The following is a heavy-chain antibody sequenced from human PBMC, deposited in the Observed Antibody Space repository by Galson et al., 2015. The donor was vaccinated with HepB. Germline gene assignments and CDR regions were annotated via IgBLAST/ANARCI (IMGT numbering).Heavy chain of an antibody. CDR2: ISDDGSST. CDR3: ARGGDVWGSYRYFNWFDP. J-gene: IGHJ5*02. D-gene: IGHD3-16*02. CDR1: GFTFSSYW. Sequence: SLRLSCAASGFTFSSYWMHWVRQAPGKGLVWVSRISDDGSSTSYTDSVKGRFTISRDNAKNTLYLHMNSLRAEDTAVYYCARGGDVWGSYRYFNWFDPWGRGTLVTVSS. V-gene: IGHV3-74*01.